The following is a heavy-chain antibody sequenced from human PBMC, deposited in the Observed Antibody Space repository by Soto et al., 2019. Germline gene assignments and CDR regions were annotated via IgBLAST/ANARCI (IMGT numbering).Heavy chain of an antibody. CDR1: GGSFTGYY. D-gene: IGHD1-26*01. Sequence: PSETLSLTCGVYGGSFTGYYWTWIRQPPGERLEWIGEMNHDGITNYNPSLKSRVAITLDTSKNQFSLRLTSVTAADTAVYYCATLGSTPFDSWGQGTLVTVSS. J-gene: IGHJ4*02. CDR3: ATLGSTPFDS. CDR2: MNHDGIT. V-gene: IGHV4-34*01.